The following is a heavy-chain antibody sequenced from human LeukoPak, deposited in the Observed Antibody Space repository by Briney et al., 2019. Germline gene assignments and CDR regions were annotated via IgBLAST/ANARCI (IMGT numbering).Heavy chain of an antibody. CDR3: ARGRGPRCSSTSCYTGSRVIYFDL. D-gene: IGHD2-2*02. CDR2: INHSGST. V-gene: IGHV4-34*01. J-gene: IGHJ2*01. CDR1: GGSFSGYY. Sequence: PSETLSLTCAVYGGSFSGYYWSWICQPPGKGLEWIGEINHSGSTNYNPFLKSRVTISVDTSKNQFSLKLSSVTAADTAVYYCARGRGPRCSSTSCYTGSRVIYFDLWGRGTLVTVSS.